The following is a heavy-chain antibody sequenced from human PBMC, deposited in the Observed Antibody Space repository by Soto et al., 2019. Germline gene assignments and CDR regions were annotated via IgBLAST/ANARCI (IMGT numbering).Heavy chain of an antibody. D-gene: IGHD3-3*01. Sequence: LSLTCAVYGGSFRGYCWRGIRKHPGKGLEWIGEINHSGSTNYNPSLKSRVTISVDTSKNQFSLKLSSVTAADTAVYYCARGQPLLRLLEWSQYYYYYGMDVWGQGTTVTVSS. CDR2: INHSGST. J-gene: IGHJ6*02. V-gene: IGHV4-34*01. CDR3: ARGQPLLRLLEWSQYYYYYGMDV. CDR1: GGSFRGYC.